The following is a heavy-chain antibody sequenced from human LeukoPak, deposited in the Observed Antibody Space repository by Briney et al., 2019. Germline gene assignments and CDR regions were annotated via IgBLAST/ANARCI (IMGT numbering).Heavy chain of an antibody. Sequence: GGSLRLSCAASGFPFDDYGTNWVRQVPGKGLEWVSGINWNGDNTVYADSVKGRFTISRDNAKNSLYLQMNSLGAEDTAFYYCASDRRSDSSGYAFDIWGQGTMVTVSS. V-gene: IGHV3-20*04. J-gene: IGHJ3*02. CDR2: INWNGDNT. CDR3: ASDRRSDSSGYAFDI. CDR1: GFPFDDYG. D-gene: IGHD3-22*01.